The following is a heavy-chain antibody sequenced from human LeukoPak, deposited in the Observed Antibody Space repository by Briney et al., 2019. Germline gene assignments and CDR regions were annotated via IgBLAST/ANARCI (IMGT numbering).Heavy chain of an antibody. CDR2: ISSSSSYI. J-gene: IGHJ4*02. D-gene: IGHD2-15*01. V-gene: IGHV3-21*01. CDR3: AGSPLSGVAPGFDY. CDR1: GLTFSSYS. Sequence: GGSLRLSCAASGLTFSSYSMNWVRQAPGKGLEWVSSISSSSSYIYYADSVKGRFTISRDNAKNSLYLQMNSLRAEDTAVYYCAGSPLSGVAPGFDYWGQGTLVTVSS.